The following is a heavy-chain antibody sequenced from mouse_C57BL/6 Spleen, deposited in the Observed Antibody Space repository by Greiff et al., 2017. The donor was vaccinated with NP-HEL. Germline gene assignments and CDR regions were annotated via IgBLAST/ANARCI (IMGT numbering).Heavy chain of an antibody. CDR2: INPSNGDT. V-gene: IGHV1-53*01. CDR1: GYTFTSYW. Sequence: QVQLQQPGTELVKPGASVKLSCKASGYTFTSYWMHWVKQRPGQGLEWIGNINPSNGDTNYNEKFKSKATLTVDKSSSTAYMQLSSLTSEDSAVYKCARENYSNFFDYWGQGTTLTVAS. CDR3: ARENYSNFFDY. J-gene: IGHJ2*01. D-gene: IGHD2-5*01.